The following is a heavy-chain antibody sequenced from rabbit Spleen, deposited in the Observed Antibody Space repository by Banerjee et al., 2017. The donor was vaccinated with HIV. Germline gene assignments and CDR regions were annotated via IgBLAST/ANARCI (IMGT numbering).Heavy chain of an antibody. CDR3: VRDLGYAGDTDHDYAYFNL. J-gene: IGHJ4*01. Sequence: QSLEETGGGLVQPGGSLTLSCKASGFDFRRYYLSWVRQAPGKGLEWIGYIDPIFANTYYASWVNGRFTISSHNAQNTLYLQLNSLTVADTATYYCVRDLGYAGDTDHDYAYFNLWGPGTLVTDS. CDR2: IDPIFANT. V-gene: IGHV1S7*01. D-gene: IGHD4-2*01. CDR1: GFDFRRYY.